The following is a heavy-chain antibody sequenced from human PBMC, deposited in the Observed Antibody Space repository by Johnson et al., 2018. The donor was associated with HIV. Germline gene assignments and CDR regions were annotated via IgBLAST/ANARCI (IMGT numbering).Heavy chain of an antibody. CDR2: IRYDGNNK. D-gene: IGHD6-19*01. CDR1: GFTFSSYG. V-gene: IGHV3-30*02. Sequence: QMLLVESGGGVVQPGRSLRLSCAASGFTFSSYGMHWVRQAPGKGLEWVAFIRYDGNNKYYADSVKGRFTISRDNSKNKLFLQMNSLRAEDTAVYYCARDHGWSRGWLFDAFDIWGQGTMVTVSS. CDR3: ARDHGWSRGWLFDAFDI. J-gene: IGHJ3*02.